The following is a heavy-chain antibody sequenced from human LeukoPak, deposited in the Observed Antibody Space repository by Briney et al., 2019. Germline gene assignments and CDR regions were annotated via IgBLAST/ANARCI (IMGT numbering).Heavy chain of an antibody. Sequence: PSETLSLTCGVYGGSFSGYYWTWIRQSPGMGLEWIGEIIHGGSTNYNPSLTSRVTISVDTSKNQFSLELSSVTAADTAVYYCARGILVTVYAAFDYWGQGTLVTVSS. V-gene: IGHV4-34*01. D-gene: IGHD2-8*01. CDR1: GGSFSGYY. CDR2: IIHGGST. J-gene: IGHJ4*02. CDR3: ARGILVTVYAAFDY.